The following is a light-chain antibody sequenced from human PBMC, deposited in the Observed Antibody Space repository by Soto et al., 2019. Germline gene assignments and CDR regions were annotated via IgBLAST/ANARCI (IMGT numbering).Light chain of an antibody. CDR2: DVS. CDR3: SSYTSRSTPL. Sequence: QSVLTQPASVSGSPGQSITISCTGTSSDVGGYNYVSWYQQHPGKAPKLMIYDVSNRPSGVSNRFSGSKSGNTASLTISGLQAEDDADYYCSSYTSRSTPLFGGGTKLTVL. CDR1: SSDVGGYNY. V-gene: IGLV2-14*01. J-gene: IGLJ2*01.